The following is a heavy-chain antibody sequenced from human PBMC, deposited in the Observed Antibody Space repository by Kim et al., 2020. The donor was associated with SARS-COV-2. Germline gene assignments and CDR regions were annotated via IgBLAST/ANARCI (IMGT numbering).Heavy chain of an antibody. V-gene: IGHV1-8*01. CDR2: MNPKSGNT. D-gene: IGHD2-2*01. CDR1: GYTFTSYD. J-gene: IGHJ3*02. Sequence: ASVKVSCKASGYTFTSYDINWVRQATGQGLEWMGWMNPKSGNTGYAQKFQGRVTMTRNTSISTAYMDLSSLSSEDTAVYYCARGPYCGSSSCPYAFDIWGQGTMVTVSS. CDR3: ARGPYCGSSSCPYAFDI.